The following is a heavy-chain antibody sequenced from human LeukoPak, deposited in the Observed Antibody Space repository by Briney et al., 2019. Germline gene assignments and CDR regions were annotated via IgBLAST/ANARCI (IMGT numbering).Heavy chain of an antibody. J-gene: IGHJ6*03. CDR3: ARGTSSNYSRRYYYYYMDV. Sequence: SETLSLTCTVSGGSISSCYWSWIRQPPGKGLEWIGYIYYSGSTNYNPSLKSRVTISVDTSKNQFSLKLSSVTAADTAVYYCARGTSSNYSRRYYYYYMDVWGKGTTVTVSS. CDR1: GGSISSCY. D-gene: IGHD4-11*01. CDR2: IYYSGST. V-gene: IGHV4-59*01.